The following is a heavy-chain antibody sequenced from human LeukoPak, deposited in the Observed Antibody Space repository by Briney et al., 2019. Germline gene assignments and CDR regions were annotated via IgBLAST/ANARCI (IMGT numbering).Heavy chain of an antibody. J-gene: IGHJ4*02. V-gene: IGHV4-59*01. CDR3: ARMTTVVFRTYYFDY. CDR2: IYYSGST. D-gene: IGHD4-23*01. CDR1: GGSISSYY. Sequence: PSETLSLTCTVSGGSISSYYWSWIRQPPGKGLEWIGYIYYSGSTNYNPSLKSRVTISVGTSKNQFSLKLSSVTAADTAVYYCARMTTVVFRTYYFDYWGQGTLVTVSP.